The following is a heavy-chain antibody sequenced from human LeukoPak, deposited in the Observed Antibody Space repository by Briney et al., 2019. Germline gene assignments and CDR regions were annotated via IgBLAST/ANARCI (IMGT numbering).Heavy chain of an antibody. V-gene: IGHV3-23*01. CDR1: GFIFSTYA. D-gene: IGHD6-13*01. CDR2: ISGSGGST. Sequence: GGSLRLSCATSGFIFSTYALSWVRQAPGKGLEWASSISGSGGSTYHADSVKGRFTISRDSSKNALYLQMNSLRAEDTAIYYCARVIRAAPGKGYFDYWGQGTLVTVSS. J-gene: IGHJ4*02. CDR3: ARVIRAAPGKGYFDY.